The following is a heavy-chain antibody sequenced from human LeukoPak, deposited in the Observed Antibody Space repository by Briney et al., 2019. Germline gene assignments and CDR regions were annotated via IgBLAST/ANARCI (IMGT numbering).Heavy chain of an antibody. D-gene: IGHD6-13*01. CDR3: ARNRRRIAAAGSRADFDY. Sequence: ASVKVSCKASGYTFTSYGISWVRQAPGQGLEWMGWISAYNGNTNYAQKLQGRVTMTTDTSTSTAYMELRSLRSDDTAVYYCARNRRRIAAAGSRADFDYWGQGTLVTVSS. CDR2: ISAYNGNT. CDR1: GYTFTSYG. J-gene: IGHJ4*02. V-gene: IGHV1-18*01.